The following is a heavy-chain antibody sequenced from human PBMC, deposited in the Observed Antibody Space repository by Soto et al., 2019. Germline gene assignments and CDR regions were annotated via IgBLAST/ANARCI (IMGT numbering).Heavy chain of an antibody. D-gene: IGHD3-10*01. V-gene: IGHV1-18*01. CDR1: GYTFTNYG. Sequence: QVQLVQSGAEVKKPGASVKVSCKASGYTFTNYGISWVRQAPGQGLERMGWISAYNGNTKYAQKLQGRVTMTTDTSTSTAYMELRGLRSDDTAVYYCARGVGSGSYYNQYDWFDPWGQGTLVTVSS. CDR2: ISAYNGNT. CDR3: ARGVGSGSYYNQYDWFDP. J-gene: IGHJ5*02.